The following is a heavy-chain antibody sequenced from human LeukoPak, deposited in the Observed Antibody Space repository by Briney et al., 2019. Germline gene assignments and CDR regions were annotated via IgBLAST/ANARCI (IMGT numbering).Heavy chain of an antibody. CDR1: GYTFTSYG. D-gene: IGHD3-10*01. Sequence: ASVKVSCKASGYTFTSYGISWVRQAPGQGLEWMGWISAYNGNTNYAQKLQGRVTMTTDTSTSTAYMELRSLRSDDTAVYYCARVSANYYGSGNDAFDIWGQGTMVTVSS. J-gene: IGHJ3*02. CDR2: ISAYNGNT. CDR3: ARVSANYYGSGNDAFDI. V-gene: IGHV1-18*01.